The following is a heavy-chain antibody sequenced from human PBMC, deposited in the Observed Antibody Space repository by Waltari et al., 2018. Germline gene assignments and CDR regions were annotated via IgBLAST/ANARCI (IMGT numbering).Heavy chain of an antibody. V-gene: IGHV1-2*02. Sequence: QVQLVQSGAEVMKPGASVKVSCKASGYTFTGYYMHWVRQAPGQGLQWMGGSHPNSGGTNYAQKVQGRVTRTRETATTTAYMELSRLRPDDTAVYYCARLRGRSTTAQYHPTLRGGWLDLWGQGALVTVSS. CDR2: SHPNSGGT. J-gene: IGHJ5*02. CDR3: ARLRGRSTTAQYHPTLRGGWLDL. CDR1: GYTFTGYY. D-gene: IGHD2-2*01.